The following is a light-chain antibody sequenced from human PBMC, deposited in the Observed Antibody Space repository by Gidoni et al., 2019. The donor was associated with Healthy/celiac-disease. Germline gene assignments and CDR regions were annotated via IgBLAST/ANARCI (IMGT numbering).Light chain of an antibody. CDR3: QQRSNWPPEIT. Sequence: IVLTQSPATLSLSPGERATLSCRASPSVSSYLAWYQQKPGQAPRLLIYDASNRATGIPARFSGSGSGTDFTLTISSLEPEDFAVYYCQQRSNWPPEITFGQGTRLEIK. CDR2: DAS. V-gene: IGKV3-11*01. J-gene: IGKJ5*01. CDR1: PSVSSY.